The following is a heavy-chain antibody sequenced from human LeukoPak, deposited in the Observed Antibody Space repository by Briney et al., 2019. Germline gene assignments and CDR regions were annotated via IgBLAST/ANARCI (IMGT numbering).Heavy chain of an antibody. CDR3: ARDFGTTGWHTFDY. J-gene: IGHJ4*02. V-gene: IGHV6-1*01. CDR2: TYYRSKWYN. D-gene: IGHD6-19*01. Sequence: SQTLSLTCVVSGDSVSSKNGAWNWIKQSPSRGLEWLGRTYYRSKWYNDYAESMEGRMTISQDTSKNQYSLHLNSVTPDDTAVYYCARDFGTTGWHTFDYWGQGTLVTVSS. CDR1: GDSVSSKNGA.